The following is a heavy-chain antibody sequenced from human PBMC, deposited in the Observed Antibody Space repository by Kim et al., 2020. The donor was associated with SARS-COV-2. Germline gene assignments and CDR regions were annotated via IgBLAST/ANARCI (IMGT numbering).Heavy chain of an antibody. D-gene: IGHD5-12*01. Sequence: SETLSLTCSASGASLSGYYYNWVRLPPGKGLEWIGYLYSSGRTNYNPSLRGRVTISVDTSKNTFSLRLISVTAADTAIYYCAQGSGYDPYFDYWGQGLLVTVSS. V-gene: IGHV4-59*01. J-gene: IGHJ4*02. CDR1: GASLSGYY. CDR3: AQGSGYDPYFDY. CDR2: LYSSGRT.